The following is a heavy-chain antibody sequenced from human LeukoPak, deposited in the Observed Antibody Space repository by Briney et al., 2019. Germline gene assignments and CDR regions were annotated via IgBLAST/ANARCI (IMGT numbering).Heavy chain of an antibody. V-gene: IGHV3-48*03. J-gene: IGHJ4*02. CDR1: GFTFSSYE. D-gene: IGHD2-2*01. Sequence: PGGSLRLSCAASGFTFSSYEMNWVRQAPGKGLEWVSYISSSSNTMYYADSVKGRFTISRDNAKNSLYLQMNSLRDEDTAVYYCARSLRYASHYWGQGTLVTVSS. CDR3: ARSLRYASHY. CDR2: ISSSSNTM.